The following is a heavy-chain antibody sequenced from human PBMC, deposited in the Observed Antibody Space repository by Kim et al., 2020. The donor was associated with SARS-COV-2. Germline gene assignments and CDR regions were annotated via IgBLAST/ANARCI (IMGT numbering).Heavy chain of an antibody. CDR3: ETSTTVTTGGWFDP. V-gene: IGHV1-24*01. Sequence: AQKFQGRVTMTEDTSTDTAYMELSSLRSEDTAVYYCETSTTVTTGGWFDPWGQGTLVTVSS. J-gene: IGHJ5*02. D-gene: IGHD4-17*01.